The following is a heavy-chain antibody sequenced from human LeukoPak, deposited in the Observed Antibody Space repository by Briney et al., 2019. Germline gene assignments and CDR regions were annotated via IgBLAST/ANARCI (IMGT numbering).Heavy chain of an antibody. Sequence: PGGSLRLSCAASGFAVSSKYMSWVRQAPGKGLEWVSVIYSGGSTYYADSVKGRFTISRDNSKNTVYLQMNSLRAEDTAVYYCERESSGWLQLFDYWGQGTLVTVSS. CDR2: IYSGGST. V-gene: IGHV3-66*01. J-gene: IGHJ4*02. CDR1: GFAVSSKY. D-gene: IGHD5-24*01. CDR3: ERESSGWLQLFDY.